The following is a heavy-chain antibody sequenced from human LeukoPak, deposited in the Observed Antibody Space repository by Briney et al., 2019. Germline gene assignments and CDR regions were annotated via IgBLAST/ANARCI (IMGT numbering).Heavy chain of an antibody. V-gene: IGHV3-48*02. CDR2: IDSDTYGNTI. J-gene: IGHJ4*02. CDR1: GFTLSSYS. Sequence: PGGSLRLSCAASGFTLSSYSMNWVRQAPGKGLEWISYIDSDTYGNTIYYPHTVKGRFTISRDNAKNSLYLQMDSLRDEDTAVYYCTRGRGARPYFDYWGQGTLVTVSS. CDR3: TRGRGARPYFDY.